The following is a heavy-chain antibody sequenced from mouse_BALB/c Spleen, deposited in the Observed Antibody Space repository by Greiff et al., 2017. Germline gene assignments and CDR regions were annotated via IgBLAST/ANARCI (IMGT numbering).Heavy chain of an antibody. Sequence: VQLQQSGAELARPGASVKLSCKASGYTFTSYWMQWVKQRPGQGLEWIGAIYPGDGDTRYTQKFKGKATLTADKSSSTAYMQLSSLASEDSAVYYCAREMDYYGGGNDWGQGTTLTVSS. J-gene: IGHJ2*01. D-gene: IGHD1-2*01. V-gene: IGHV1-87*01. CDR1: GYTFTSYW. CDR2: IYPGDGDT. CDR3: AREMDYYGGGND.